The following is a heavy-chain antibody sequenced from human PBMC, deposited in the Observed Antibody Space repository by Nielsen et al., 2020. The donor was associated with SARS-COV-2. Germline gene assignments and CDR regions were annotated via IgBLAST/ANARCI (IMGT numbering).Heavy chain of an antibody. CDR2: IYPGDSDT. CDR1: GYSFISYC. CDR3: ARNERIAATPHPYYYGMDV. Sequence: GESLKTSCKGSGYSFISYCIAWVRQMPGKGLEWMGIIYPGDSDTRYSPSFQGQVTISADKSISTAYLQWSSLKASDTAMYYCARNERIAATPHPYYYGMDVWGQGTTVTVSS. V-gene: IGHV5-51*01. J-gene: IGHJ6*02. D-gene: IGHD2-15*01.